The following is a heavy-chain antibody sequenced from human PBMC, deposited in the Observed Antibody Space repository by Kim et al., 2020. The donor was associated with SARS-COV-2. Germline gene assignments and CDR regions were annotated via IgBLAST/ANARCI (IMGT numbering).Heavy chain of an antibody. J-gene: IGHJ6*02. V-gene: IGHV3-21*01. D-gene: IGHD6-13*01. Sequence: GGSMRLSCAASGFTFSSYSMNWVRQAPGKGLEWVSSISSSSSYIYYADSVKGRFTISRDNAKNSLYLQMNSLRAEDTAVYYCARDRLWGAAAGAYYYYGMDVWGQGTTVTVSS. CDR1: GFTFSSYS. CDR2: ISSSSSYI. CDR3: ARDRLWGAAAGAYYYYGMDV.